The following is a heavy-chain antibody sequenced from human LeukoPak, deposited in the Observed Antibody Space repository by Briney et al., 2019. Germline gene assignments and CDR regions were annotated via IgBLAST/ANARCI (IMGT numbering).Heavy chain of an antibody. J-gene: IGHJ4*02. V-gene: IGHV3-23*01. Sequence: QTGGSLRLSCAASGFTFSNYTMSWVRQAPGKGLEWVSSISITGDNTYYVDSVKGRITISRDNSKSTLYLQINSLTAEDTAIYYCVKAGYYDTIASAGGPDEDHWGQGTLVTVSS. CDR1: GFTFSNYT. CDR3: VKAGYYDTIASAGGPDEDH. D-gene: IGHD3-22*01. CDR2: ISITGDNT.